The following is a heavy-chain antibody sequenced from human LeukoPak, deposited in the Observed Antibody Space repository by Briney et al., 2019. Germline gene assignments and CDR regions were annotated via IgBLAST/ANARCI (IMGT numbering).Heavy chain of an antibody. D-gene: IGHD5-18*01. Sequence: PGGSLRLSCTASGFTFSSYDMTWVRQAPGQGLEWVSTISASGGATYYTDSVRGRFSISRDNFKNTLYLQMNSLRAEDTAIYYCAKRVQLTYWGQGTLVTVSS. CDR2: ISASGGAT. J-gene: IGHJ4*02. CDR3: AKRVQLTY. V-gene: IGHV3-23*01. CDR1: GFTFSSYD.